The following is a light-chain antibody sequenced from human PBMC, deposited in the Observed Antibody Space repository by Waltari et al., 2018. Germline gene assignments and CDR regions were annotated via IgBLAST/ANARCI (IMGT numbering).Light chain of an antibody. CDR1: QSVGTN. Sequence: ETVMTQSPTTLSVSPGEGVTLSCRASQSVGTNLAWQQHKPGTAPRLLIYGAAPRAAGIPVRFSGSGSGTEFTLTISGLQSEDFAVYYCHQYNNWPPFTFGPGTKVDI. V-gene: IGKV3-15*01. J-gene: IGKJ3*01. CDR2: GAA. CDR3: HQYNNWPPFT.